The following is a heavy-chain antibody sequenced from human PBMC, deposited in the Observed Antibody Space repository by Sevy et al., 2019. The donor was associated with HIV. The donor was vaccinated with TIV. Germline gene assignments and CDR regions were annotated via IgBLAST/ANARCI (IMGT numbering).Heavy chain of an antibody. J-gene: IGHJ6*02. Sequence: GGSLRLSCAASGFTFSTYDMHWVRQAPGKGLEWVAYIRYDGSNKYYGDSVRGRSTISRDNSKSTLYVQLNSLRAEDTAVYYCARGRKTTQEWLEELDYYYGMDVWGQGTSVTVSS. CDR1: GFTFSTYD. D-gene: IGHD2-8*01. CDR2: IRYDGSNK. CDR3: ARGRKTTQEWLEELDYYYGMDV. V-gene: IGHV3-30*02.